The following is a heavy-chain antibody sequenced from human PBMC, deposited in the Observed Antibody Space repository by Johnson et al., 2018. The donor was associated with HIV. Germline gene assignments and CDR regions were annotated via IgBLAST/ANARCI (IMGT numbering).Heavy chain of an antibody. CDR3: AGEGGGSPDGFDI. Sequence: QVQLVESGGGLVKPGGSLRVSCVASGFTFSEYYMSWIRQAPGQGLEWVSYISSSGSTIYYADSVKGRFTIPRDNSKSTLYLQMNAQTLEDTALYYCAGEGGGSPDGFDIWGQGTMVTVSS. D-gene: IGHD1-26*01. V-gene: IGHV3-11*04. J-gene: IGHJ3*02. CDR1: GFTFSEYY. CDR2: ISSSGSTI.